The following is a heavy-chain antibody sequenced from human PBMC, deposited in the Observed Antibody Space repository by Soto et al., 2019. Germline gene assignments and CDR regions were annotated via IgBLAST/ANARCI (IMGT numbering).Heavy chain of an antibody. CDR3: ARWVEVSLEYFDS. Sequence: TLSLTCTVSGAYMRNDYYYWSWVRQKPGKDLEWIGHMHHSGRTHYNPSLKSRVAVSVDTSKNQFSLYLNSVTAADTAVYYCARWVEVSLEYFDSWGQGIPVTVSS. V-gene: IGHV4-31*03. CDR1: GAYMRNDYYY. J-gene: IGHJ4*02. CDR2: MHHSGRT.